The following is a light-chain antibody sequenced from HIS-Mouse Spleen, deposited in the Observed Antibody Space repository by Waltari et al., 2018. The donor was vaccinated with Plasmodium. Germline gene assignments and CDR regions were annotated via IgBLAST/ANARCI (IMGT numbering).Light chain of an antibody. CDR2: GAS. CDR3: QQYGSSPIT. J-gene: IGKJ5*01. Sequence: EIVLTQSPDTLSLSPGERATLSCRASQCVSSSYLAWYQQKPGQAPRLLILGASSRATGIPDRFSGSGSGTDFTLTISRLEPEDFAVYYCQQYGSSPITFGQGTRLEIK. CDR1: QCVSSSY. V-gene: IGKV3-20*01.